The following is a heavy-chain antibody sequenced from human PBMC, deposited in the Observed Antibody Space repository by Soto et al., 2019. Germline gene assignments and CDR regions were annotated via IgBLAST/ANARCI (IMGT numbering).Heavy chain of an antibody. CDR1: SGSISSSNW. CDR3: YSGYDYVFDY. D-gene: IGHD5-12*01. CDR2: IYHSGST. J-gene: IGHJ4*02. Sequence: PSETLSLTCAVSSGSISSSNWWSWVRQPPGKGLEWIGEIYHSGSTNYNPSLKSRVTISVDKSKNQFSLKLSSVTAADTAVYPLYSGYDYVFDYWGQGTLVTVSS. V-gene: IGHV4-4*02.